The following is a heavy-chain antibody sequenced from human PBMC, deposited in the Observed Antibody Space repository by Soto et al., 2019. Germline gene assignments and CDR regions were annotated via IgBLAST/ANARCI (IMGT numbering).Heavy chain of an antibody. J-gene: IGHJ4*02. D-gene: IGHD6-19*01. Sequence: GGSLRLSCAASGFTFSSYWMSWVRQAPGKGLEWVANIKQDGSEKYYVDSVEGRFTISRDNAKNSLYLQMNSLRAEDTAVYYCASMYSSGWYVSFFNYWGQGTLVTVSS. CDR1: GFTFSSYW. CDR2: IKQDGSEK. CDR3: ASMYSSGWYVSFFNY. V-gene: IGHV3-7*01.